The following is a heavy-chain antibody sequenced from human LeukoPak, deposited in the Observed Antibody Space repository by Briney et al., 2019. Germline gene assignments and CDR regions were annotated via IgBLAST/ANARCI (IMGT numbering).Heavy chain of an antibody. CDR3: ARANEGYYFDY. CDR1: GFNFSNYW. V-gene: IGHV3-7*05. Sequence: GGSLRLSCAASGFNFSNYWMSWVRLAPGKGLEWVANIKQDGSEKYYVDSVKGRFTISRDNAKNSLYLQMNSLRAEDTAVYYCARANEGYYFDYWGQGTLVTVSS. D-gene: IGHD1-1*01. CDR2: IKQDGSEK. J-gene: IGHJ4*02.